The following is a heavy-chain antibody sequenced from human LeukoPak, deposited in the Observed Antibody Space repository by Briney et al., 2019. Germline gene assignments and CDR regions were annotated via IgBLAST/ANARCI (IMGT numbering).Heavy chain of an antibody. CDR3: ARGRPYYYYMDV. CDR1: GFTFSSYG. CDR2: IRYDGSNK. J-gene: IGHJ6*03. V-gene: IGHV3-30*02. Sequence: PGGSLRLSCAASGFTFSSYGMHWVRQAPGKGLEWVAFIRYDGSNKYYADSVKGRFTISRENAKNSLYLQMNSLRAGDTAVYYCARGRPYYYYMDVWGKGTTVTVSS.